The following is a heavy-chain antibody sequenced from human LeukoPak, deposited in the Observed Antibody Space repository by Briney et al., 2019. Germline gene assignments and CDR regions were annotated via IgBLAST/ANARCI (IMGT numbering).Heavy chain of an antibody. Sequence: PSETLSLTCAVSGGSISSGGYSWSWIRQPPGKGLEWIGYIYHSGSTYYNPSLKNRVTISVDRSKNQFSLKLSSVTAADTAVYYCARHIGGGIEDMDVWGKGTKVIVSS. V-gene: IGHV4-30-2*01. CDR2: IYHSGST. CDR3: ARHIGGGIEDMDV. J-gene: IGHJ6*03. CDR1: GGSISSGGYS. D-gene: IGHD3-16*02.